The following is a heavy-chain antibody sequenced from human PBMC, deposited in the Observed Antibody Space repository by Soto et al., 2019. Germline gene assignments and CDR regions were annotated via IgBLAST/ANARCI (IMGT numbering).Heavy chain of an antibody. V-gene: IGHV3-23*01. Sequence: GGSLRLSCAPSGFTFTTYAMTWVRQAPGKGLEWVSSISGDGAVTFYADSVKGRFTISRDNSKTRLYLQMNNLRAADTALYYCAKIITSAATGFWGQGTLVTVSS. CDR1: GFTFTTYA. J-gene: IGHJ4*02. D-gene: IGHD2-15*01. CDR2: ISGDGAVT. CDR3: AKIITSAATGF.